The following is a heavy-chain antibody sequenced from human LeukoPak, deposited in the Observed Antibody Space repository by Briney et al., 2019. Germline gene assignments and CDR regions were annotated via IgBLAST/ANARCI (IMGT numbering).Heavy chain of an antibody. CDR1: GYTFTSYG. Sequence: ASVKVSCKASGYTFTSYGISWVRQAPGQGLEWMGWINPNSGGTNYAQKFQGRVTMTRDTSISTAYMELSRLRSDDTAVYYCARNHRGIVGAQYYYYYYMDVWGKGTTVTVSS. V-gene: IGHV1-2*02. CDR2: INPNSGGT. CDR3: ARNHRGIVGAQYYYYYYMDV. J-gene: IGHJ6*03. D-gene: IGHD1-26*01.